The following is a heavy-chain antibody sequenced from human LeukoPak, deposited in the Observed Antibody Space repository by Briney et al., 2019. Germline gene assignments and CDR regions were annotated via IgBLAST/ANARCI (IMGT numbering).Heavy chain of an antibody. J-gene: IGHJ4*02. CDR3: AKPTVSNGWYYFDY. D-gene: IGHD6-19*01. CDR1: GFIFTTYA. V-gene: IGHV3-23*01. Sequence: PGGALRLSCAASGFIFTTYALSWVREAPGGGLQWVSAISSSGSDTYYTDSVKGRFSISRDNFKRTLYLQLSSLRAEDAAVYYCAKPTVSNGWYYFDYWGQGTLVTVSS. CDR2: ISSSGSDT.